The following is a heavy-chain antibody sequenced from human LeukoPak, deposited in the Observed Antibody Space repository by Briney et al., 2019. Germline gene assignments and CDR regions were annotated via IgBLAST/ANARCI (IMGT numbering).Heavy chain of an antibody. D-gene: IGHD3-22*01. J-gene: IGHJ4*02. Sequence: SETLSLTCDVSGASISGYWWSWIRQPAGKGLEWIGRMYTDGDTNYNPSLKSRVTISVDTSKNQFSLKLSSVTAADTAVYYCARGDDSSGYYPGTIFDYWGQGTLVTASS. CDR3: ARGDDSSGYYPGTIFDY. V-gene: IGHV4-4*07. CDR2: MYTDGDT. CDR1: GASISGYW.